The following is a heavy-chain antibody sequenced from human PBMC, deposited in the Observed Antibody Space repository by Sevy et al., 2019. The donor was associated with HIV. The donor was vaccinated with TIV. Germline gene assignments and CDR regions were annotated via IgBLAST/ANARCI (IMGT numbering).Heavy chain of an antibody. CDR1: GYTFTDYY. V-gene: IGHV1-2*02. J-gene: IGHJ6*02. CDR3: ARVVEPAGIDPYYYGVDV. Sequence: ASVKVSCKASGYTFTDYYIHWVRQAPGQGLEWMGWINPKSGGTNYAQKFHGRLTMTRDTSISTAYMELSRLRSDDTAVYYCARVVEPAGIDPYYYGVDVWGPGATVTVSS. D-gene: IGHD2-2*02. CDR2: INPKSGGT.